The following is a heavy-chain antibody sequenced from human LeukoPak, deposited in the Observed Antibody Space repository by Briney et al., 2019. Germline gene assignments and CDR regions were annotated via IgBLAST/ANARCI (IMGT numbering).Heavy chain of an antibody. V-gene: IGHV1-46*01. CDR3: ARDHYYGSGSYV. J-gene: IGHJ4*02. Sequence: ASVKVSCKASGYTFTSYYMHWVRQAPGQGLEWMGIINPSGGSTSYAQKFQGGVTMTRDTSTSTVYMELRSLRSDDTAVYYCARDHYYGSGSYVWGQGTLVTVSS. D-gene: IGHD3-10*01. CDR1: GYTFTSYY. CDR2: INPSGGST.